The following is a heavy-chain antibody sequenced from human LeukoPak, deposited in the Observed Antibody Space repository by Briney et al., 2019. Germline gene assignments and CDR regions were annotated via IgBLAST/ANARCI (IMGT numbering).Heavy chain of an antibody. Sequence: GGSLRLSCAASGFTFDDYGMSWVRQAPGKGLEWVSSISSTGAYIYYADSLKGRFTISRDNAKNSLYPQMNSLRADDTAVYYCARGLAAAGTRGPYWGQGTLVTVSS. V-gene: IGHV3-21*01. CDR3: ARGLAAAGTRGPY. CDR2: ISSTGAYI. CDR1: GFTFDDYG. J-gene: IGHJ4*02. D-gene: IGHD6-13*01.